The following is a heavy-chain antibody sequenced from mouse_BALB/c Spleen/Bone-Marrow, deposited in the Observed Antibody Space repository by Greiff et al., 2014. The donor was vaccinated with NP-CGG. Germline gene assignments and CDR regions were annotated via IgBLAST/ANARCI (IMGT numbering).Heavy chain of an antibody. CDR2: INPYNGAT. Sequence: VQLKESGPELVRPGASVKISCKASGYSFTGYHMHWVKQSHVKSLEWIGRINPYNGATSYNQNFKDKASLTVDKSSSTAYMELHSLTSEDSAVYYCARSSYYAMDYWGQGTSVTVSS. J-gene: IGHJ4*01. V-gene: IGHV1-31*01. CDR1: GYSFTGYH. CDR3: ARSSYYAMDY.